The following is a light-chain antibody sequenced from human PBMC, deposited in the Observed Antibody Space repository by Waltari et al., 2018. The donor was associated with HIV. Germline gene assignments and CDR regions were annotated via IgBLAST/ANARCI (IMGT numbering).Light chain of an antibody. J-gene: IGLJ3*02. CDR2: EVR. CDR1: SSAIGADTF. CDR3: ASYTRSGILL. V-gene: IGLV2-14*01. Sequence: SALTPPASGSGSPGRSISISCLGSSSAIGADTFAPWYQQRAGNAPKLMIYEVRARPSGSSTRSPCSKSGITASLTISGLQADDEADYYCASYTRSGILLFGGGTRLTVL.